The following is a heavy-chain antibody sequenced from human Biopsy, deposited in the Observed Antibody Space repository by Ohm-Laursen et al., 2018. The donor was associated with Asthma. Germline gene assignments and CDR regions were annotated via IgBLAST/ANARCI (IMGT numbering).Heavy chain of an antibody. Sequence: PSETLSLTCTVGGAYIGSRDHHWSWIRQSPGTGLEWIGFVFWSGTTHYNRSLERRLSISIDTTRNEFSMTLRSVTAADTAVYFCARVASYGDLYFGIDVWGPGTTVSASS. CDR1: GAYIGSRDHH. J-gene: IGHJ6*02. CDR3: ARVASYGDLYFGIDV. D-gene: IGHD4-17*01. CDR2: VFWSGTT. V-gene: IGHV4-30-4*01.